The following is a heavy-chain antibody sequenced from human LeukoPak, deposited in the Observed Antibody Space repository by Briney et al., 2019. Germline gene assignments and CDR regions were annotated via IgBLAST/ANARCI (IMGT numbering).Heavy chain of an antibody. CDR3: AKDGGEYYDILTGYYPRLYYMDV. D-gene: IGHD3-9*01. CDR2: IKQDGSEK. V-gene: IGHV3-7*03. Sequence: GGSLRLFWAASGFTFSSYWMSWVRQAPGKGLEWVANIKQDGSEKYYEDSVKGRFTIPRDNSKNTLYLQTNSLRAEDTAVYYCAKDGGEYYDILTGYYPRLYYMDVWGKGTTVTISS. CDR1: GFTFSSYW. J-gene: IGHJ6*03.